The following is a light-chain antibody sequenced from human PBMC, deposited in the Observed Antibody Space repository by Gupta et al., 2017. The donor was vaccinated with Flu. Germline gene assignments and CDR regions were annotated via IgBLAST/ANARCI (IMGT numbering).Light chain of an antibody. V-gene: IGKV4-1*01. CDR2: WAS. Sequence: DIVMTQSPDSLAVALGERATINCKSSQSVFYSPNNKNYLAWYQQKPGQPPRVLISWASTRESGVPDRFSGSGSGTDFSLTISNLQAEDVAVYFCHQYYGIETFGGGTKVEIK. J-gene: IGKJ4*01. CDR1: QSVFYSPNNKNY. CDR3: HQYYGIET.